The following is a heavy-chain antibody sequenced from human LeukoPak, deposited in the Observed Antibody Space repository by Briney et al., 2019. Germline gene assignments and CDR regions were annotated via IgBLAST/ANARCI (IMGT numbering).Heavy chain of an antibody. V-gene: IGHV3-23*01. J-gene: IGHJ4*02. D-gene: IGHD3-16*01. CDR2: ISSGGDRT. CDR3: TREAVATGYGYD. CDR1: GFTFSAYA. Sequence: GGSLRLSCSATGFTFSAYAFSWVRQAPGKGLEWVSAISSGGDRTYYVDSVAGRFTISRDNSKNMLLLHMSSLRAEDAAMYYCTREAVATGYGYDWGQGTLVTVSS.